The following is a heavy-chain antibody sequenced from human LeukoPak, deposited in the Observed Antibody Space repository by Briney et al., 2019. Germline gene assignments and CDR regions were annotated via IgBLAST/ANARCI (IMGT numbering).Heavy chain of an antibody. CDR1: GGSFSGYY. CDR2: INHSGST. CDR3: ARVGDYYESSGYYSPFDY. V-gene: IGHV4-34*01. J-gene: IGHJ4*02. D-gene: IGHD3-22*01. Sequence: SETLSLTCAVYGGSFSGYYWSWIRQPPGKGLEWIGEINHSGSTNYNPSLKSRVTISVDTSKNQFSLKLSSVTAADTAVYYCARVGDYYESSGYYSPFDYWGQGTLVTVSS.